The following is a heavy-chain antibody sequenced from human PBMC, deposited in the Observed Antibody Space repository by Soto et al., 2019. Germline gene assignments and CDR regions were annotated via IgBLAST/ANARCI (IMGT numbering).Heavy chain of an antibody. CDR1: GYSFTTYW. Sequence: PGESLKISCKSYGYSFTTYWIAWVRQMPGKGLEWMGSIHPGESDTRYSPSFQGQVTISADRSITTAYLQWSSLKSSDTAMYYGARHEATYYNFYGMDVWGQGTTVTVSS. CDR3: ARHEATYYNFYGMDV. J-gene: IGHJ6*02. V-gene: IGHV5-51*01. CDR2: IHPGESDT.